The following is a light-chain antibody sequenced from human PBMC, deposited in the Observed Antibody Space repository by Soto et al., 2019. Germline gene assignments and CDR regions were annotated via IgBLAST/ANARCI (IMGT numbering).Light chain of an antibody. CDR3: SSFTISRNTVI. V-gene: IGLV2-14*03. J-gene: IGLJ2*01. CDR2: DVS. CDR1: NSDVGGYNY. Sequence: QSALTQPASVSGSPGQSITISCTGTNSDVGGYNYVSWYQQHPGKAPKLLIYDVSSRPSGLSNRFSGSKSGNTASLTISGLQAEDEADYYCSSFTISRNTVIFGGGTKLTVL.